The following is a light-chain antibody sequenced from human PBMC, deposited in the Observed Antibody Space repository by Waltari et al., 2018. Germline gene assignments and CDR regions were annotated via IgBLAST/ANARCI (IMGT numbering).Light chain of an antibody. J-gene: IGLJ2*01. CDR1: SGSIASHY. Sequence: NFMLTQPHSVSESPGKTVTVSCTGSSGSIASHYVQWYQQRPGRAPTTVIYEDNQRPSGVPVRFSGSIDSSSNSASLTISGLKIEDEADYYCQSFDSTNVVFGGGTKLTVL. CDR2: EDN. V-gene: IGLV6-57*02. CDR3: QSFDSTNVV.